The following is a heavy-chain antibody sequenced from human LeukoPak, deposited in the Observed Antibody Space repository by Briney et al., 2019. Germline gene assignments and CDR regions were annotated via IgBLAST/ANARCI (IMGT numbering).Heavy chain of an antibody. CDR3: TRGPPNWGMVGY. CDR1: GYTFTSFD. V-gene: IGHV1-8*01. CDR2: MKSNNGHT. J-gene: IGHJ4*02. Sequence: ASVNVSCKASGYTFTSFDFNWVRQATGQGLEWMGWMKSNNGHTGYAQKFQGRVTMTRDTSISTAYMELSSLTFEDTAVYYCTRGPPNWGMVGYWGQGTLVTVSS. D-gene: IGHD7-27*01.